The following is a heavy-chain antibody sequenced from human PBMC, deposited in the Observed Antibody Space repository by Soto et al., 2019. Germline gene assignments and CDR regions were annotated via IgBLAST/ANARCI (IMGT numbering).Heavy chain of an antibody. CDR2: ISASGGST. V-gene: IGHV3-23*01. CDR3: AKGRDGWELRDY. J-gene: IGHJ4*02. CDR1: GFTFSSYA. Sequence: PGGSLRLSCAASGFTFSSYAMNWVRQAPGKGLEWVSAISASGGSTYYADSVKGRVTISRDNSKNTLYLQMNSLRAEDTAVYYCAKGRDGWELRDYWGQGTLVTVSS. D-gene: IGHD1-26*01.